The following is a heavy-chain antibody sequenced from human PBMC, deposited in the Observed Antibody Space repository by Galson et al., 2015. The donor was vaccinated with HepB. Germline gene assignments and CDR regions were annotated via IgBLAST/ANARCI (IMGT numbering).Heavy chain of an antibody. J-gene: IGHJ6*03. CDR3: ASTFDTYYTDV. V-gene: IGHV1-3*01. Sequence: SVKVSCKASGYPFSDYPTHWVRQAPGQRPEWMGWINGGSSDTKYSQQLQGRVTFTSDTSASTAYMELNGLTSEDTAVYYCASTFDTYYTDVWGKGTTVTVSS. CDR1: GYPFSDYP. CDR2: INGGSSDT.